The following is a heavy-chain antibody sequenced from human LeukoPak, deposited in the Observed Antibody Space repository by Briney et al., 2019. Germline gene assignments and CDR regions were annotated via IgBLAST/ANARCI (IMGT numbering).Heavy chain of an antibody. CDR3: ARDRYYYGSGSYVSLVNDLGY. V-gene: IGHV1-69*01. CDR1: GGTFSSYA. D-gene: IGHD3-10*01. Sequence: GASVKVSCKASGGTFSSYAISWVRQAPGQGLEWMGGIIPIFGTANYAQKFQGRVTITADESTSTAYMELSSLRSEDTAVYYCARDRYYYGSGSYVSLVNDLGYWGQGTLVTVSS. J-gene: IGHJ4*02. CDR2: IIPIFGTA.